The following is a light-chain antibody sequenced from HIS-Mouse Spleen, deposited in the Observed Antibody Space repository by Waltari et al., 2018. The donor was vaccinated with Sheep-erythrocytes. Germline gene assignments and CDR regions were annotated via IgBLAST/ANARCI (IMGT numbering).Light chain of an antibody. CDR3: QQSYSTPPT. CDR2: AES. CDR1: QSISIY. J-gene: IGKJ4*01. V-gene: IGKV1-39*01. Sequence: DIQMTQSPSSLSASVGDRVTITCRASQSISIYLNWYQQKPGKAPKLLIYAESSLQSGVPSRFSGSGSGTDFTLTISSLQPEDFATYYCQQSYSTPPTFGGGTKVEIK.